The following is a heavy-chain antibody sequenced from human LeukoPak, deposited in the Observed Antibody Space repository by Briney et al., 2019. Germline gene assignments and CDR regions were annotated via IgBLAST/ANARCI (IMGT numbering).Heavy chain of an antibody. V-gene: IGHV4-59*01. Sequence: PSETLSLTCTVSGTSISNYHWSWIRQPPGEGLEWIGYISYRGVTNYNPSLKSRITISVDTSKNQFSLRMDSVTAADTAVYYCARDLLRSSYYYFDYWGQGTLVTVSS. D-gene: IGHD3-22*01. CDR3: ARDLLRSSYYYFDY. CDR1: GTSISNYH. CDR2: ISYRGVT. J-gene: IGHJ4*02.